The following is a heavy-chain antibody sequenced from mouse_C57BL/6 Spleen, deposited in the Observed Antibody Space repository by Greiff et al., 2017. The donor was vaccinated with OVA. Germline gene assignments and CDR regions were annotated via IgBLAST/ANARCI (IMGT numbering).Heavy chain of an antibody. CDR3: AHYYGSSPWYFDV. CDR2: IYPGSGST. D-gene: IGHD1-1*01. Sequence: QVQLQQSGAELVKPGASVKMSCKASGYTFTSYWITWVKQRPGQGLEWIGDIYPGSGSTNYNEKFKSKATLTVDTSSSTAYMQRSSLTSEDAAVYYCAHYYGSSPWYFDVWGTGTTVTVSS. J-gene: IGHJ1*03. V-gene: IGHV1-55*01. CDR1: GYTFTSYW.